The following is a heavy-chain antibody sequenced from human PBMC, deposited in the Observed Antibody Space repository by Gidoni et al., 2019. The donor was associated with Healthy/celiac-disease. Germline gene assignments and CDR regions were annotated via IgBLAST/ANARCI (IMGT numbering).Heavy chain of an antibody. V-gene: IGHV3-30-3*01. CDR2: ISYDGSNK. J-gene: IGHJ4*02. CDR1: GFPFSSYA. Sequence: QVQLVESGGGVVQPGRSLRLPCAASGFPFSSYAMHWVRQAPVKGLEWVAVISYDGSNKYYADSVKGRFTISRDNSKNTLYLQMNSLRAEDTAVYYCARSYIVVVVAAPFDYWGQGTLVTVSS. D-gene: IGHD2-15*01. CDR3: ARSYIVVVVAAPFDY.